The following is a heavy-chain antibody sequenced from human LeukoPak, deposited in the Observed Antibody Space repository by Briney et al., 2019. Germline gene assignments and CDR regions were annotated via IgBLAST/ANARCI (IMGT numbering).Heavy chain of an antibody. D-gene: IGHD1-7*01. CDR2: ISGSGGSS. CDR1: GFTFSSYA. CDR3: AKDERNWNYNLASQAYD. Sequence: GGSLRLSCAASGFTFSSYAMSWVRQAPGKGLEWVSAISGSGGSSYYADSVKGRFTVSRDNSKNTLYLQMSSLRAEDTAVYYCAKDERNWNYNLASQAYDWGQGTLVTVSS. J-gene: IGHJ4*02. V-gene: IGHV3-23*01.